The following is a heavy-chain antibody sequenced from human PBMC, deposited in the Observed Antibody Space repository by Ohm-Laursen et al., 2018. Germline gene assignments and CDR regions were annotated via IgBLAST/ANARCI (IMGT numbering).Heavy chain of an antibody. CDR2: ISVDSGNT. D-gene: IGHD3-3*01. V-gene: IGHV1-18*01. Sequence: ASVKVSCKASGHIYGIGWVRQAPGQGLEWMGWISVDSGNTNYAQKLQGRISLTTDSSTTTVHMELSSLRSDDTAVYFCATLRSLEWWFDIWGQGTLVTVSS. CDR1: GHIYG. J-gene: IGHJ5*02. CDR3: ATLRSLEWWFDI.